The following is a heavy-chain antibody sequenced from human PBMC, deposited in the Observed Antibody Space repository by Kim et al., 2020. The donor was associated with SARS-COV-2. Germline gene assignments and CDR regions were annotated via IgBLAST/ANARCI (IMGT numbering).Heavy chain of an antibody. D-gene: IGHD2-2*01. J-gene: IGHJ4*02. CDR1: GFTFSSYA. V-gene: IGHV3-23*01. Sequence: GGSLRLSCAASGFTFSSYAMSWVRQAPGKGLEWVSAISGSGGSTYYADSVKGRFTISRDNSKNTLYLQMNSLRAEDTAVYYCAKKSPLGIVVVPAAPDYWGQGTLVTVSS. CDR3: AKKSPLGIVVVPAAPDY. CDR2: ISGSGGST.